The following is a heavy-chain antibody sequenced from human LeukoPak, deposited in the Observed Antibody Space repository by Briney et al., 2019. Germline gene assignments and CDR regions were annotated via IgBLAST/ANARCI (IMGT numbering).Heavy chain of an antibody. V-gene: IGHV1-46*01. J-gene: IGHJ5*01. CDR3: ARVYYSSPRAWFDY. CDR1: GYTFTSYD. CDR2: INPSGGST. Sequence: ASVKVSCKTSGYTFTSYDLNWVRQATGQGLEWMGIINPSGGSTTYAQKFQSRVTMTRDMSTSTVYMELSSLRSEDSAVYYCARVYYSSPRAWFDYWGQGTLVTVSS. D-gene: IGHD6-13*01.